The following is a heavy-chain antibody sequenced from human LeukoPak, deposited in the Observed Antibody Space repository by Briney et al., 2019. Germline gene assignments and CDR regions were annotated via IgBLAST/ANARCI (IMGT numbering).Heavy chain of an antibody. J-gene: IGHJ4*02. V-gene: IGHV4-34*01. CDR3: ARGRGYSSS. D-gene: IGHD6-13*01. CDR1: GVSFSCYY. CDR2: INHSGST. Sequence: SETLSLTCAVYGVSFSCYYWSWVRQPPGKGLELIGEINHSGSTNYNPSLKSRVTISVDTSKNQFSLKLSSVTAADTAVYYCARGRGYSSSWGQGTLVTVSS.